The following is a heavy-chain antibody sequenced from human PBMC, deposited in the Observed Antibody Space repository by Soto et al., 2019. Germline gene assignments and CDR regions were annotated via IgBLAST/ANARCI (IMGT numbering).Heavy chain of an antibody. V-gene: IGHV3-15*01. CDR2: IKRKIDGETI. D-gene: IGHD2-2*01. J-gene: IGHJ3*02. CDR3: ATEASCSRANCSRAFNI. CDR1: GFTFRHVW. Sequence: EVQLVESGGGLEKPGGGLRLSGAASGFTFRHVWMSWVRQAPGKGLGWVGCIKRKIDGETIDYAAHVKGRFTISGDDSKAALYLQMNSLKTEDTVVYYCATEASCSRANCSRAFNIWGQGTVVTVSS.